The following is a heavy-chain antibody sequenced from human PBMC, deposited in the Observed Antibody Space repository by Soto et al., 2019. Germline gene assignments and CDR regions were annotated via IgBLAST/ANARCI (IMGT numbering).Heavy chain of an antibody. Sequence: QVQLVESGGGVVQPGRSLRLSCAASGFTFSSYAMHWVRQAPGKGLEWVAVISYDGSNKYYADSVKGRFTISRDNSKNTLYLQMNSLRAEDTAVYYCARAKRLYAFDIWGQGTMVTVSS. CDR2: ISYDGSNK. CDR3: ARAKRLYAFDI. J-gene: IGHJ3*02. V-gene: IGHV3-30-3*01. CDR1: GFTFSSYA.